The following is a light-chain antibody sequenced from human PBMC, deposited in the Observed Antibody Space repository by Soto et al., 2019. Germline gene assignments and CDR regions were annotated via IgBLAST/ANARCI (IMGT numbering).Light chain of an antibody. CDR2: EVT. CDR3: SSYAGSNNLV. V-gene: IGLV2-8*01. CDR1: SSDVGGYNY. Sequence: QSALTQPLSASGSPGQSVTISCTGTSSDVGGYNYVSWYQQHPGEAPKLMIYEVTKRPSGVPDRFSGSKSGNTASLTVSGLQPEDEADYYCSSYAGSNNLVFGGGTKVTVL. J-gene: IGLJ2*01.